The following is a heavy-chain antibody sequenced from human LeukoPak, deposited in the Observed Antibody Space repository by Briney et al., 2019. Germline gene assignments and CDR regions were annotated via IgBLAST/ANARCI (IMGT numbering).Heavy chain of an antibody. CDR1: GFTVSSNY. D-gene: IGHD2-2*01. Sequence: GGSLRLSCAASGFTVSSNYMSWVRQAPGKGLEWVSVTYSGGSTYYADSVKGRFIISRDNSKNTLYLQMNSLRAEDTAVYYCATAMSRPAGDYWGQGTLVTVSS. V-gene: IGHV3-66*01. CDR3: ATAMSRPAGDY. J-gene: IGHJ4*02. CDR2: TYSGGST.